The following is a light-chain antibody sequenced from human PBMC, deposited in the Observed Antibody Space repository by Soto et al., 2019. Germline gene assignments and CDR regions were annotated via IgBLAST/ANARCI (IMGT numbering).Light chain of an antibody. CDR2: DVT. V-gene: IGLV2-14*03. Sequence: QSVLTRPASVSGSPGQSITISCTGTSSDVGGYNYVFWYQHPPGKAPKLMIYDVTNRPSGVSNRFSGSKSGNTASLTISGLQAEDEADYYCTSYTSSSTYVFGTGTKVTVL. J-gene: IGLJ1*01. CDR3: TSYTSSSTYV. CDR1: SSDVGGYNY.